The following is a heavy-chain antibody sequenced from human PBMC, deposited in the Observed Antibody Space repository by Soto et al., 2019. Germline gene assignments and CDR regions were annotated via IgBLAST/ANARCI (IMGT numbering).Heavy chain of an antibody. Sequence: PGESLRISCKGSGYSFTSYWISWVRQMPGKGLEWMGRIDPSDSYTNYIPSFQVHVTISADKSISTAYLQWRSLKASDPAMYYCARQSPRYYYGSGSYWAFDIWGQGKMVTVSS. D-gene: IGHD3-10*01. J-gene: IGHJ3*02. CDR3: ARQSPRYYYGSGSYWAFDI. CDR2: IDPSDSYT. V-gene: IGHV5-10-1*01. CDR1: GYSFTSYW.